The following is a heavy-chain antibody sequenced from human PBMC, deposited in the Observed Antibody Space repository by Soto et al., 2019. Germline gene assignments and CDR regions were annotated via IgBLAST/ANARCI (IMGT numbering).Heavy chain of an antibody. CDR3: ARGKGMEENYFYYGLDI. D-gene: IGHD1-1*01. V-gene: IGHV1-3*01. Sequence: VASVKVSCKASGYTFSTYGMHWVRQAPGQSLEWMGWLNGGTGQTRYSQRFQDRVIITRDTSASTGYMELSSLRSEDTAVYYCARGKGMEENYFYYGLDIWGQGTTVTVSS. CDR1: GYTFSTYG. J-gene: IGHJ6*02. CDR2: LNGGTGQT.